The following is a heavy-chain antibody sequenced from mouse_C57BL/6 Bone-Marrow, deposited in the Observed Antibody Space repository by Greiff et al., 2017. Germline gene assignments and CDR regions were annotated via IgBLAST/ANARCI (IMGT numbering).Heavy chain of an antibody. Sequence: EVQGVESGGGLVQPGGSLSLSCAASGFTFTDYYMSWVRQPPGKALEWLGFIRNKANGYTTEYSASVKGRFTISRDNSQSILYLQMNALRAEDSATYYCARYGNYVDYAIDYWGQGTSVTVSS. CDR2: IRNKANGYTT. J-gene: IGHJ4*01. D-gene: IGHD2-1*01. V-gene: IGHV7-3*01. CDR3: ARYGNYVDYAIDY. CDR1: GFTFTDYY.